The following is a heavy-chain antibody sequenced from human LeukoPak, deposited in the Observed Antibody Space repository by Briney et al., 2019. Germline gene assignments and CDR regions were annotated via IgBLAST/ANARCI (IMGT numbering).Heavy chain of an antibody. V-gene: IGHV1-46*01. J-gene: IGHJ4*02. D-gene: IGHD2-15*01. CDR3: ARDRRDIVVVVALDY. CDR1: GYTFTNSY. CDR2: INPSGGST. Sequence: ASVKVSCKASGYTFTNSYIHWVRQAPGQVLEWMGIINPSGGSTSYAQKFQGRVTMTRDTSTSTVYMELSSLRSEDTAVYYCARDRRDIVVVVALDYWGQGTLVTVSS.